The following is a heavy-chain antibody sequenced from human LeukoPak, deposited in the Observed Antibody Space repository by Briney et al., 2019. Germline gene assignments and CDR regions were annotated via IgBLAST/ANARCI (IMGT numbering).Heavy chain of an antibody. V-gene: IGHV4-34*01. J-gene: IGHJ3*02. CDR3: ARVVFDSSADAFDI. CDR2: INHSGST. CDR1: GGSFSGYY. D-gene: IGHD3-22*01. Sequence: SETLSLTCAVYGGSFSGYYWSWIRQPPGKGLEWIGEINHSGSTNYNPSHKSRVTISVDTSKNQFSLKLSSVTAADTAVYYCARVVFDSSADAFDIWGQGTMVTVSS.